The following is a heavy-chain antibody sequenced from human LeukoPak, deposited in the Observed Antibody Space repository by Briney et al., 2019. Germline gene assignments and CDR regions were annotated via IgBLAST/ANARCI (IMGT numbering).Heavy chain of an antibody. J-gene: IGHJ4*02. Sequence: SETLSLTCTVSGYSISSGYYWGWIRQPPGNGLEWIGSIYHSGSTKYNPSLKSRVTISVDTSKNQFSLKLSSVTAADTAVYYCARDGYSGNDGLWGQGTLVTVSS. CDR2: IYHSGST. CDR1: GYSISSGYY. CDR3: ARDGYSGNDGL. D-gene: IGHD5-12*01. V-gene: IGHV4-38-2*02.